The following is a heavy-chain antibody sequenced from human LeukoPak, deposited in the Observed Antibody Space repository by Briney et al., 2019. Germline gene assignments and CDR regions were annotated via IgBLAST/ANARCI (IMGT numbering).Heavy chain of an antibody. V-gene: IGHV1-69*05. CDR3: ARGVMRKRAGAFDI. D-gene: IGHD2-21*01. CDR1: GYTFTSYG. Sequence: SVKASCKASGYTFTSYGISWVRQAPGQGLEWMGGIIPIFGTANYAQKFQGRVTITTDESTSTAYMELSSLRSEDTAVYYCARGVMRKRAGAFDIWGQGTMVTVSS. CDR2: IIPIFGTA. J-gene: IGHJ3*02.